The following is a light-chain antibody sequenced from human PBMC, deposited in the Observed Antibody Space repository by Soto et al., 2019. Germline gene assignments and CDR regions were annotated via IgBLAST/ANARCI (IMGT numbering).Light chain of an antibody. CDR3: ATWDDSLSGWV. V-gene: IGLV1-47*01. CDR1: TSNIRSNY. Sequence: QLVLTQPLSASGTPGQRVTISCSGSTSNIRSNYVYWYQQLPGTAPKLLIYRNNQRPSGVPDRFSGSKSGTSASLAISGLRSEDEADYYCATWDDSLSGWVFGGGTKVTVL. CDR2: RNN. J-gene: IGLJ3*02.